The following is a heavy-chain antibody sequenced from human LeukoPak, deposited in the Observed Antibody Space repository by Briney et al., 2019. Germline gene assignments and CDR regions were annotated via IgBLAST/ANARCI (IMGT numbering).Heavy chain of an antibody. V-gene: IGHV3-21*01. J-gene: IGHJ3*02. CDR2: ISSSSSYI. D-gene: IGHD2-2*01. CDR1: GFTFSSYS. Sequence: PGGSLRLSCAASGFTFSSYSMNWVRQAPGKGLEWVSSISSSSSYIYYADSVKGRFTISRDNAKNSLYLQTNSLRAEDTAVYYCAREGGLGYCSSTSCSPDAFDIWGQGTMVTVSS. CDR3: AREGGLGYCSSTSCSPDAFDI.